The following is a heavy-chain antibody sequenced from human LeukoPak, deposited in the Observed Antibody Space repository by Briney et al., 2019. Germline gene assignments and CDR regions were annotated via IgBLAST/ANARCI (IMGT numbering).Heavy chain of an antibody. CDR2: IIPIFGTA. V-gene: IGHV1-69*05. J-gene: IGHJ4*02. CDR3: AREHVDIVATIKVAGGYYFDY. D-gene: IGHD5-12*01. CDR1: GGTFSSYA. Sequence: SVKVSCKASGGTFSSYAISWVRQAPGQGLEWMGGIIPIFGTANYAQKFQGRVTITTDESTSTAYMELSSLRSEDTAVYYCAREHVDIVATIKVAGGYYFDYWGQGTLVTVSS.